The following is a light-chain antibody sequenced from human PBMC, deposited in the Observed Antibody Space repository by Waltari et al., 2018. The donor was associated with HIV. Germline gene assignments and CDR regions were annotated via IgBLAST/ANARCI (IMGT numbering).Light chain of an antibody. CDR3: QSYDSSNVI. CDR1: SGSIASNY. CDR2: DDD. Sequence: NFMLTQPLSVSESPGKTVTISCTRSSGSIASNYVQWYQQRPGSAPTTVIYDDDLRPSGIPDRFSGSTDRSSNSASLAISGLKTEDEADYYCQSYDSSNVIFGGGTKLTVL. J-gene: IGLJ2*01. V-gene: IGLV6-57*04.